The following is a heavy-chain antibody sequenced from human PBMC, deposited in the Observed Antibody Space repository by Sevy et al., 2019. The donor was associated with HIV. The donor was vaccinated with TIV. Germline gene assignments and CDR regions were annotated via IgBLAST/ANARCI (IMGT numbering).Heavy chain of an antibody. CDR2: ISSSGTTV. Sequence: GGSLRLSCEGSKFSFSNYELTWVRQAPGKGLEWISYISSSGTTVKYADSVKGRFTISRDNAKNSVYLQMNSLRVEDTAIYYCARVDAYFDKGLAPWGLGTLVTVSS. J-gene: IGHJ5*02. D-gene: IGHD3-22*01. CDR1: KFSFSNYE. V-gene: IGHV3-48*03. CDR3: ARVDAYFDKGLAP.